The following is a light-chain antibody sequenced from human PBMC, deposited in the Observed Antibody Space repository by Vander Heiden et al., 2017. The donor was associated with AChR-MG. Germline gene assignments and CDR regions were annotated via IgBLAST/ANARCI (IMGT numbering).Light chain of an antibody. CDR1: QNISNY. Sequence: DMQMPQSPSSPSASVGDRVTITCQASQNISNYLNWYQQKPGKAPKLLIYDASNLETGVPSRFSGSGSGTDFTFTISSLQPEDIATYYCKQYDNLPITFGQGTRLEIK. J-gene: IGKJ5*01. CDR2: DAS. V-gene: IGKV1-33*01. CDR3: KQYDNLPIT.